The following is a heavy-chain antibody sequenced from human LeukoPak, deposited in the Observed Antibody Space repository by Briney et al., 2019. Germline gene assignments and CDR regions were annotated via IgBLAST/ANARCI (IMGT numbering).Heavy chain of an antibody. CDR1: GGSISSYY. V-gene: IGHV4-4*07. J-gene: IGHJ5*02. D-gene: IGHD6-6*01. CDR2: IYTSGST. Sequence: PSETLSLTCTVSGGSISSYYWSWIRQPAGKGLEWIGRIYTSGSTNYNPSLKSRVTMSVDTSKNQFSLKLSSVTAADTAVYYCARDLRHSSSYIWFDPWGQGTLVTVSS. CDR3: ARDLRHSSSYIWFDP.